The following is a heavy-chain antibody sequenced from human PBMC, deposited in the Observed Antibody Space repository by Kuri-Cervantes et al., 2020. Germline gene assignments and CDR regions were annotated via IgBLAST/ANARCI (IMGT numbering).Heavy chain of an antibody. CDR2: IRSKAYGGTT. Sequence: GGSLRLSCTASGFTFGDYAMSWFRQAPGKGLEWVGFIRSKAYGGTTEYAASVKGRFTISGDDSKSIAYLQMNSLKTEDTAVYYCTVPYYYDSSGYNFWFDPWGQGTLVTVSS. D-gene: IGHD3-22*01. CDR3: TVPYYYDSSGYNFWFDP. V-gene: IGHV3-49*03. J-gene: IGHJ5*02. CDR1: GFTFGDYA.